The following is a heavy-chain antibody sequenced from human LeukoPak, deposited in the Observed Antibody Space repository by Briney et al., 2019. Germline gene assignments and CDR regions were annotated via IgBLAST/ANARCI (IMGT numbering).Heavy chain of an antibody. CDR3: ARDSLYPGRGNWFDP. D-gene: IGHD1-14*01. Sequence: GASVKVSCKAAGYTFTSYGISWVRQAPGQGLEWMGWISAYNGNTNYAQKLQGRVTMTTDTSTSTAYMELRSLRSDDTAVYYCARDSLYPGRGNWFDPWGQGTLVTLSS. CDR2: ISAYNGNT. J-gene: IGHJ5*02. CDR1: GYTFTSYG. V-gene: IGHV1-18*01.